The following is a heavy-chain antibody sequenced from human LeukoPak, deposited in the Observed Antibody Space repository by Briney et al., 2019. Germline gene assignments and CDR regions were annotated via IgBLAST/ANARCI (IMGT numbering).Heavy chain of an antibody. D-gene: IGHD1-26*01. CDR1: GYRFFTYW. J-gene: IGHJ3*02. CDR2: IYPDDSDI. Sequence: GESLKISCEGSGYRFFTYWIGWVRQMPGKGLERMGIIYPDDSDIKYSPSFQGQVTISVDVSINTAYLHWSSLKASDTAMYYCARRKSSANYYVEAFDIWGQGTMVTVSS. CDR3: ARRKSSANYYVEAFDI. V-gene: IGHV5-51*01.